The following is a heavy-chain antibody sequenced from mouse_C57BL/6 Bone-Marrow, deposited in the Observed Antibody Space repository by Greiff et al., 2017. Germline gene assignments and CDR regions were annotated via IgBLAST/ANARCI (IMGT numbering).Heavy chain of an antibody. CDR1: GYTFTSYG. Sequence: QVQLQQSGAELARPGASVKLSCKASGYTFTSYGISWVKQRTGQSLEWIGEIYPRSGNTYYNEKFKGKATLTADKSSSTAYMELRSLTSEDSAVYFCARPHYGSSPAWFAYWGQGTLVTVSA. D-gene: IGHD1-1*01. CDR3: ARPHYGSSPAWFAY. V-gene: IGHV1-81*01. CDR2: IYPRSGNT. J-gene: IGHJ3*01.